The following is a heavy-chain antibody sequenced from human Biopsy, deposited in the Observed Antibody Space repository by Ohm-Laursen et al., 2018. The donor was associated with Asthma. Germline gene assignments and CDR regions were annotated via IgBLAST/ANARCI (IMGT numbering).Heavy chain of an antibody. D-gene: IGHD3-9*01. V-gene: IGHV1-3*01. J-gene: IGHJ3*02. Sequence: GASVKVSCKASGYTFTNYAIHWVRQAPGQRLEWMGWINAGNGNTKYSQKFQGRVTISRDTSASTAYMDLSSLRSEDTAVYYCARTYYDFLAGQVNDAFAMWGQGTMVTVSS. CDR3: ARTYYDFLAGQVNDAFAM. CDR2: INAGNGNT. CDR1: GYTFTNYA.